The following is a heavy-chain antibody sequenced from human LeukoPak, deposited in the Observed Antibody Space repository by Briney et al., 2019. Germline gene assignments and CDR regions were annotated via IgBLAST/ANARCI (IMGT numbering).Heavy chain of an antibody. V-gene: IGHV3-11*05. J-gene: IGHJ4*02. CDR1: GFTFRDFY. D-gene: IGHD3-22*01. Sequence: PGGSLRLSCAASGFTFRDFYMSWIRQAPGKGLEWISYISSSGSSTNYADSVKGRFTISRDNAKNSLYLQMTSLRAEDTAVYYCARDLIHRSGEADYWGQGTLVTVSS. CDR2: ISSSGSST. CDR3: ARDLIHRSGEADY.